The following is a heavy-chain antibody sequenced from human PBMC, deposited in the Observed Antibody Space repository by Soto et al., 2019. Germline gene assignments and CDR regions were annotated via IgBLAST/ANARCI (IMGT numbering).Heavy chain of an antibody. J-gene: IGHJ4*02. V-gene: IGHV3-30*18. CDR1: GFTFSSYG. CDR3: AKLKVTTTQIFDY. D-gene: IGHD4-17*01. CDR2: ISYDGSNK. Sequence: VQLVESGGGVVQPGRSLRLSCAASGFTFSSYGMHWVRQAPGKGLEWVAVISYDGSNKYYADSVKGRFTISRDNSKNTLYLQMNSLRAEDTAVYYCAKLKVTTTQIFDYWGQGTLVTVSS.